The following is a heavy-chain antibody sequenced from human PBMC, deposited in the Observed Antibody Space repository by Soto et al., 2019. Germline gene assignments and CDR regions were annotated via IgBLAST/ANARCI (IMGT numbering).Heavy chain of an antibody. CDR3: ARVDRHSGHDINYYYYYGMDV. D-gene: IGHD5-12*01. CDR1: GGTFSSYA. Sequence: SVKVSCKASGGTFSSYAISWVRQAPGQGLEWMGGIIPIFGTANYAQKFQGRVTITADESTSTAYMELSSLRSEDTAVYYCARVDRHSGHDINYYYYYGMDVWGQGTTVTVSS. J-gene: IGHJ6*02. CDR2: IIPIFGTA. V-gene: IGHV1-69*13.